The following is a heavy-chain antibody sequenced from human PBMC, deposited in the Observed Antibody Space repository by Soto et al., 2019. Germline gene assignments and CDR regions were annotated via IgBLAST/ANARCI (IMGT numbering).Heavy chain of an antibody. J-gene: IGHJ4*02. D-gene: IGHD3-10*01. V-gene: IGHV1-46*01. CDR1: GYSFTSYY. CDR3: ARDGGYYGPFDY. Sequence: GESLKISCKGSGYSFTSYYMHWVRQAPGQGLEWMGIINPSGGSTSYAQKFQGRVTMTRDTSTSTVYMELSSLRSEDTAVYYCARDGGYYGPFDYWGQGTLVTVSS. CDR2: INPSGGST.